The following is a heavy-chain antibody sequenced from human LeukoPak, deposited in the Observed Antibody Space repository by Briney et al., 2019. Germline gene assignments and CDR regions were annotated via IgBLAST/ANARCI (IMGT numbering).Heavy chain of an antibody. CDR3: ARTWMYSNYF. Sequence: GGSLRLSCAASGFTFSSYAMSWVRQAPGKGLEWVSAISGSGGSTYYADSVKGRFTISRDNSKNTLYLQMNSLRAEDAAVYYCARTWMYSNYFRGQGTLVTVSS. D-gene: IGHD4-11*01. V-gene: IGHV3-23*01. CDR1: GFTFSSYA. J-gene: IGHJ4*02. CDR2: ISGSGGST.